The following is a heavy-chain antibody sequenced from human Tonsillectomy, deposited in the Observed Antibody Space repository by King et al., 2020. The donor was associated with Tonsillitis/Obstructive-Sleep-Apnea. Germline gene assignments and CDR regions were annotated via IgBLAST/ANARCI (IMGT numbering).Heavy chain of an antibody. CDR3: AREGTDFGVSLEYFQH. V-gene: IGHV1-2*06. CDR2: INPSSGVT. J-gene: IGHJ1*01. CDR1: GYTFTGYY. Sequence: QLVQSGAEVKKPGASVKVSCKASGYTFTGYYMHWVRQAPGQGLEWMGRINPSSGVTNYAQKFQGRVTMTRETSISTAYMELSRLRSDDTAVYYCAREGTDFGVSLEYFQHWGQGTLVTVSS. D-gene: IGHD3-3*01.